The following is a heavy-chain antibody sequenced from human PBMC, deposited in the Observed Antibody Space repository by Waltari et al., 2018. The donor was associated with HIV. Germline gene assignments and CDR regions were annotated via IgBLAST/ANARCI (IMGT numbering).Heavy chain of an antibody. CDR2: INPNSGGT. Sequence: QVQLVQSGAEVKKPGASVKVSCKASGYTFTGYYMHWVRQAPGQGLEWRGWINPNSGGTNYAQKFQGRVTMTRDTSISTAYMELSRLRSDDTAVYYCARGSPPYRAVAGHGTPWVWGQGTTVTVSS. CDR1: GYTFTGYY. CDR3: ARGSPPYRAVAGHGTPWV. V-gene: IGHV1-2*02. D-gene: IGHD6-19*01. J-gene: IGHJ6*02.